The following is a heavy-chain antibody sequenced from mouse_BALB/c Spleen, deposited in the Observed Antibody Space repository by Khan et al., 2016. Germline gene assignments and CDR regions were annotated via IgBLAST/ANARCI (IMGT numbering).Heavy chain of an antibody. V-gene: IGHV3-1*02. CDR1: GFSITSDYS. D-gene: IGHD1-1*01. CDR2: IHYSGST. CDR3: ARYYYGGPPWFAY. J-gene: IGHJ3*01. Sequence: VQLKESGPDLVKPSQSLSLTCTVTGFSITSDYSWHWIRQFPGNKLEWMGYIHYSGSTNYNPSLKSRISITRDTSKNQFFLQLNSVTTEDTATFYCARYYYGGPPWFAYWGQGTLVTVSA.